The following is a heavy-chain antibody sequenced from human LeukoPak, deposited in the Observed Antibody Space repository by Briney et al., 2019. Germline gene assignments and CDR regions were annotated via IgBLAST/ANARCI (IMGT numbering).Heavy chain of an antibody. V-gene: IGHV4-59*12. CDR2: IYYSGST. CDR3: ARNVGATTFGDY. J-gene: IGHJ4*02. D-gene: IGHD1-26*01. Sequence: SETLSLTCTVSGGSISSYYWSWIRQPPGKGLEWIGYIYYSGSTNYNPSLKSRVTISVDTSKNQFSLKLSSVTAADTAVYYCARNVGATTFGDYWGQGTLVTVSS. CDR1: GGSISSYY.